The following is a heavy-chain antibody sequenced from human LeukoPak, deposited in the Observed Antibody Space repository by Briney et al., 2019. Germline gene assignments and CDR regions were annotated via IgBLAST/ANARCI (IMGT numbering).Heavy chain of an antibody. CDR2: ISPYNGNT. D-gene: IGHD5-18*01. CDR1: EYTFINDG. Sequence: ASVKVSCKASEYTFINDGIAWVRQAPGQGLEWMGWISPYNGNTNYAQKFQGRVTVTTDAPTSTAYMEVRSLRSDDTALYYCARVMHWDKPMARGRGMDVWGQGTTVPVSS. V-gene: IGHV1-18*01. CDR3: ARVMHWDKPMARGRGMDV. J-gene: IGHJ6*02.